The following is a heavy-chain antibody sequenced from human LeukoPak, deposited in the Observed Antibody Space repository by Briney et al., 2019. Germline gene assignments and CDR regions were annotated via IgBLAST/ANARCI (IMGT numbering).Heavy chain of an antibody. J-gene: IGHJ4*02. V-gene: IGHV3-30*02. Sequence: GGSLRLSCAASGFTFSSYEMNWVRQAPGKGLEWVAFIRYDGNNKYYADSVKGRFTISRDNSKNTLYLQMNSLRAEDTAVYYCAKLISPYDYWGQGTLVTVSS. CDR2: IRYDGNNK. CDR3: AKLISPYDY. CDR1: GFTFSSYE.